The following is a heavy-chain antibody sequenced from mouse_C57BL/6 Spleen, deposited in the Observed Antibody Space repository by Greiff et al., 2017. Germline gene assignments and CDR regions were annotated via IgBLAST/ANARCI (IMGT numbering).Heavy chain of an antibody. CDR2: IDPSDSET. V-gene: IGHV1-52*01. Sequence: QVSLQQPGAELVRPGSSVKLSCKASGYTFTSYWMHWVKQRPIQGLEWIGNIDPSDSETHYNQKFKDKATLTVDKSTSTAYMQLSSLTSEDSAVYYGARGYAYFDDWGQGTTLTVSS. D-gene: IGHD2-2*01. CDR3: ARGYAYFDD. J-gene: IGHJ2*01. CDR1: GYTFTSYW.